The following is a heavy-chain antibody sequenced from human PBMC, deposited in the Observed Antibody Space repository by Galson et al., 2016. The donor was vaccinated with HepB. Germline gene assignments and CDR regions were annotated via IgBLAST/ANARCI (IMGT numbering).Heavy chain of an antibody. CDR3: ARGGRILWDGMDV. CDR2: IKQDGSEK. D-gene: IGHD2/OR15-2a*01. CDR1: GFSLSSYW. J-gene: IGHJ6*02. Sequence: SLRLSCAASGFSLSSYWMSWVRQAPGRGLEWVANIKQDGSEKYYVDSVKGRFTISRDDAKNSVYMQMNSLRAEETALYYCARGGRILWDGMDVWGQGTTVTVSS. V-gene: IGHV3-7*01.